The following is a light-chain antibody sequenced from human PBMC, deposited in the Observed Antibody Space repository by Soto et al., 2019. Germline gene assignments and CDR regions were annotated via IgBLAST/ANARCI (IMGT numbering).Light chain of an antibody. CDR1: SSDVGSYNL. J-gene: IGLJ3*02. CDR3: CSYAGSSTFRV. Sequence: QSALTQPASVSGSPGQSITISCTGTSSDVGSYNLVSWYQQHPGKAPKLMIYEGSKWPSGVSNRFSGSKSGNTASLTISGLQAEDEVDYYCCSYAGSSTFRVFGGGTKVTVL. V-gene: IGLV2-23*03. CDR2: EGS.